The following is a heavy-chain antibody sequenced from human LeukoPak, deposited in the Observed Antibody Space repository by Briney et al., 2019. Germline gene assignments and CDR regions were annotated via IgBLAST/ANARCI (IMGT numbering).Heavy chain of an antibody. J-gene: IGHJ5*02. Sequence: QSGGSLRLSCAASGFTFSSYGMHWVRQAPGKGLEWVAVISYDGSNKYYADSVKGRFTISRDNSKNTLYLQMNSLRAEDTAVYYCAKELPRGGWFDPWGQGTLVTVSS. CDR2: ISYDGSNK. D-gene: IGHD3-10*01. CDR1: GFTFSSYG. CDR3: AKELPRGGWFDP. V-gene: IGHV3-30*18.